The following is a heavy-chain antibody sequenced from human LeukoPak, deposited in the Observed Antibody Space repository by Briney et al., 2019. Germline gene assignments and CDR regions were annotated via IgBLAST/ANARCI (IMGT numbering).Heavy chain of an antibody. CDR3: ARDNRNYYDSSGYLDY. Sequence: SETLSLTCTVSGGSISSYYWSWIRQPPGKGLEWIGYIYYSGSTNYNPSLKSRVTISVGTSKNQFSLKLSSVTAADTAVYYCARDNRNYYDSSGYLDYWGQGTLVTVSS. CDR1: GGSISSYY. J-gene: IGHJ4*02. D-gene: IGHD3-22*01. CDR2: IYYSGST. V-gene: IGHV4-59*01.